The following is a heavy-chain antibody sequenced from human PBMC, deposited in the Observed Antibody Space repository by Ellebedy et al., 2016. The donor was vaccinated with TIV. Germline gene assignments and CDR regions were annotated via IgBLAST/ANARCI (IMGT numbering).Heavy chain of an antibody. CDR1: GFTFSSYW. V-gene: IGHV3-7*03. D-gene: IGHD2-2*01. J-gene: IGHJ3*02. Sequence: GESLKISXAASGFTFSSYWMSWVRQAPGKGLEWVASIKQDGSDKYYVDSVKGRFTISRDNAKSSLYLQMNSLRAEDTAVYYCAKGPYCSSTSCYVVGAFDIWGQGTMVTVSS. CDR2: IKQDGSDK. CDR3: AKGPYCSSTSCYVVGAFDI.